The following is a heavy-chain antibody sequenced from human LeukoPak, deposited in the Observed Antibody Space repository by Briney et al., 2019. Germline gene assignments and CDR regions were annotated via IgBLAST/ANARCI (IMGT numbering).Heavy chain of an antibody. V-gene: IGHV4-34*01. CDR3: ARGFMVTGLHY. Sequence: SETLSLTCAVYGGSFSGYYWSWIRQPPGKGLEWIGEINHSGSTNYNPSLKSRVTISVDTSKNQFSLKLSSVTAADTAVYYWARGFMVTGLHYGGQEPLVPAPS. J-gene: IGHJ4*02. D-gene: IGHD5-18*01. CDR2: INHSGST. CDR1: GGSFSGYY.